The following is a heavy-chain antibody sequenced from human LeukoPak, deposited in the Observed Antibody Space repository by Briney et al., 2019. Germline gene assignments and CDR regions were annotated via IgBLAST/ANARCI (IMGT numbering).Heavy chain of an antibody. Sequence: WVRQPPGRGLEWIGSIYYSGSTYYNPSLKSRVTISVDTSKNQFSLKLSSVTAADTAVYYCARYGSGGPFDYWGQGTLVTVSS. V-gene: IGHV4-39*07. CDR3: ARYGSGGPFDY. D-gene: IGHD3-10*01. CDR2: IYYSGST. J-gene: IGHJ4*02.